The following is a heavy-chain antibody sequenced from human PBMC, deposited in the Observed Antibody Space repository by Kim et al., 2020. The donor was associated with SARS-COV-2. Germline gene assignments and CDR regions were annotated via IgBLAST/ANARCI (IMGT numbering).Heavy chain of an antibody. CDR3: ARDHCTSSSCYEDYYHGMDV. Sequence: ASVKVSCKASGYSFTGYYMQWVRQAPGQGLEWMGWINPNSGGTDYAQKFQGRVTMTRDTSISTAYMELSRLRSDDTAIYYCARDHCTSSSCYEDYYHGMDVWGQGTTVTVSS. D-gene: IGHD2-2*01. J-gene: IGHJ6*02. CDR1: GYSFTGYY. V-gene: IGHV1-2*02. CDR2: INPNSGGT.